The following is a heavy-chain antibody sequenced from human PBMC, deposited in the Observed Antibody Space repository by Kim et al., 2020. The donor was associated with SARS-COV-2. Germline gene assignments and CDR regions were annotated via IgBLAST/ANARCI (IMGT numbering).Heavy chain of an antibody. Sequence: GGSLRLSCSASGFTFSSYAMHWVRQAPGKGLEYVSTISSNGGNTYYADSVKGRFTISRDNSKNTLYLQMSSLRAEDTAVYYCVKGGRGYRFGSAGVSDFDYWGQGTLVTVSS. V-gene: IGHV3-64D*09. CDR2: ISSNGGNT. CDR1: GFTFSSYA. J-gene: IGHJ4*02. D-gene: IGHD5-18*01. CDR3: VKGGRGYRFGSAGVSDFDY.